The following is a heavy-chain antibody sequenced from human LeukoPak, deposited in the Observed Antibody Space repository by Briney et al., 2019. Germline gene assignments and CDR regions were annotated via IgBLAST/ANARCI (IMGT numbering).Heavy chain of an antibody. J-gene: IGHJ1*01. CDR1: GYTLTEIS. CDR2: FDPEDGET. Sequence: ASVKVSCKVSGYTLTEISMHWVRQAPGKGLEWMGGFDPEDGETIYAQKFQGRVTMTEDTSTDTAYMELNSLRSDDTAVYYCARVYCSSTSCYGSEYFQHWGQGTLVTVSS. CDR3: ARVYCSSTSCYGSEYFQH. V-gene: IGHV1-24*01. D-gene: IGHD2-2*01.